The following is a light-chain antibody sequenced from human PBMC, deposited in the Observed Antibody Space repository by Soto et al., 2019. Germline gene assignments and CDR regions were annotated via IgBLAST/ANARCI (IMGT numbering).Light chain of an antibody. CDR2: GAS. V-gene: IGKV3-15*01. Sequence: EIVMTQSPATLAVSPGERATLSCRASQSVSSNLAWYQQKPGQAPRLLIYGASTRATGIPARFSGSGSGTEFTLPLSSLQSEDFAVYYCQQYNNWPMTFGQGTKVEIK. J-gene: IGKJ1*01. CDR3: QQYNNWPMT. CDR1: QSVSSN.